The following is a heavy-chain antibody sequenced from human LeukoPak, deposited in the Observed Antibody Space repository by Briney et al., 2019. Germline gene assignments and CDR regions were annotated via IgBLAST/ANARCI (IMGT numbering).Heavy chain of an antibody. CDR3: SRDATGDH. Sequence: GGSLRLSCSASGFTFSTYAMHWVRQAPGKGLEWVGRSRNRAKSYTTDYAASVKGRFTISRDDSKSTLYLQMNSLETEDTAVYYCSRDATGDHWGQGTLVSVSS. V-gene: IGHV3-72*01. CDR2: SRNRAKSYTT. J-gene: IGHJ4*02. CDR1: GFTFSTYA.